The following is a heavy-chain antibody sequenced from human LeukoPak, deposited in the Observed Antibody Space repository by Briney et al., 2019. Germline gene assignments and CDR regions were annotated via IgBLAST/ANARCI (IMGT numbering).Heavy chain of an antibody. D-gene: IGHD5-18*01. Sequence: SETLSLTCAVYGGSFSGYYWSWIRQPPGKGLEWGGEINHSGSTNYNPSLKSRVTISVDTSKNQFSLKLSSVTAADTAVYYCARVQYNYGWKDFDYWGQGTLVTVSS. CDR2: INHSGST. J-gene: IGHJ4*02. CDR1: GGSFSGYY. CDR3: ARVQYNYGWKDFDY. V-gene: IGHV4-34*01.